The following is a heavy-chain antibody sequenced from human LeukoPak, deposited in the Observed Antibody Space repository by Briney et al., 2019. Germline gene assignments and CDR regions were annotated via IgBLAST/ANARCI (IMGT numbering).Heavy chain of an antibody. V-gene: IGHV4-34*01. CDR3: ASMLDYYDSSSRGYFDY. CDR2: INHSGST. Sequence: SETLSLTCAVYGGSFSGYYWSWIRQPPGKGLEWVGEINHSGSTNYNPSLKSRVTISVDTSKNQSSLQLSSVTAAGTAVYYCASMLDYYDSSSRGYFDYWGQGNLVTVSS. J-gene: IGHJ4*02. CDR1: GGSFSGYY. D-gene: IGHD3-22*01.